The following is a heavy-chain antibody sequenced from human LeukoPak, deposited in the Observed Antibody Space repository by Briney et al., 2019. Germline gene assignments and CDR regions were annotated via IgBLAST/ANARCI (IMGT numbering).Heavy chain of an antibody. Sequence: GGSLRLSCAVCGVTLSNYGMSWVRQAQGKGGEWVAGISGSGGGTNYAASVNGRFTLSRSNARITLYLQMHTLRVEDTAAYFCAKRGFVIRLILVRFHKEAYYFDSWGQGALVTVSS. CDR3: AKRGFVIRLILVRFHKEAYYFDS. CDR1: GVTLSNYG. CDR2: ISGSGGGT. D-gene: IGHD2-21*01. J-gene: IGHJ4*02. V-gene: IGHV3-23*01.